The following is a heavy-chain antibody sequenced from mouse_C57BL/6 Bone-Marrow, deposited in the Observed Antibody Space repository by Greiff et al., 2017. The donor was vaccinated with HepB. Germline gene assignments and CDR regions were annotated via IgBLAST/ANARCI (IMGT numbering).Heavy chain of an antibody. Sequence: VQLQQSGAELARPGASVKLSCKASGYTFTSSGISWVKQRTGQGLEWIGEIYPRSGNTYYNEKFKGKATLTADKSSSTAYMELRSLTSEDSAVYFCARERGYYYGSRPWFAYWGQGTLVTVSA. V-gene: IGHV1-81*01. CDR1: GYTFTSSG. D-gene: IGHD1-1*01. J-gene: IGHJ3*01. CDR2: IYPRSGNT. CDR3: ARERGYYYGSRPWFAY.